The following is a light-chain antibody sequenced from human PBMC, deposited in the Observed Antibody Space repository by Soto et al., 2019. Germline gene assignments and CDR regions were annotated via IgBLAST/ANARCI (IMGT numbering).Light chain of an antibody. Sequence: DIQMTQSPSTLSASVGDRVTITCRASQSISSWLAWYQQKPGKAPKLLIYDASSLESGVPSRFSGSGSGTEFTLTISSLEPDDFATDYCQPYSSYPRTFGQGTKVEIK. J-gene: IGKJ1*01. CDR1: QSISSW. V-gene: IGKV1-5*01. CDR3: QPYSSYPRT. CDR2: DAS.